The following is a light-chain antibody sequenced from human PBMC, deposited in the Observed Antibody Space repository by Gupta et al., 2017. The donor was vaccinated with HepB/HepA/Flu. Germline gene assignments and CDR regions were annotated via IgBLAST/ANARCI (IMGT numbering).Light chain of an antibody. CDR1: KLGDKY. CDR2: QDS. V-gene: IGLV3-1*01. CDR3: QAWDSSTVVV. Sequence: SYELPQPPSVSVSPGQTASITCSGVKLGDKYACWYQQKPGQSPVLVLYQDSKRPSGIPERFSGSNAGNTATLTISGTQAMDEADYYCQAWDSSTVVVFGGGTKLTVL. J-gene: IGLJ2*01.